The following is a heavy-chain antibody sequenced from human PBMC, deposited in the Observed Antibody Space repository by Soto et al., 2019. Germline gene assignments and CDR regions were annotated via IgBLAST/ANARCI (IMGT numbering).Heavy chain of an antibody. D-gene: IGHD3-10*01. CDR2: IYYAGST. CDR3: ARIYYGSGIIEY. CDR1: GGSRISYY. Sequence: LETLSHTCSVSGGSRISYYWSWIRQPPGRGLEWIGFIYYAGSTKYNPSLNSRVTISVDTSKNQFSLKLSSVTAADTTVYYCARIYYGSGIIEYWGQGTLVTVSS. V-gene: IGHV4-59*08. J-gene: IGHJ4*02.